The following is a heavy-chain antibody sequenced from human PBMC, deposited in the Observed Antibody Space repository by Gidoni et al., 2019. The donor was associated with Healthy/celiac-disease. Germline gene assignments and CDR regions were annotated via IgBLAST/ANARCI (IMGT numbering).Heavy chain of an antibody. CDR1: EGPFSSYA. CDR3: ARDRRYYDSSGYYYYYGMDV. Sequence: QVQLVQSGAEVQKPGSSVKVSCKAAEGPFSSYAISWVRQAPGQGLEWMGRIIPILGIANYAQKFQGRVTITADKSTSTAYMELSSLRSEDTAVYYCARDRRYYDSSGYYYYYGMDVWGQGTTVTVSS. J-gene: IGHJ6*02. V-gene: IGHV1-69*04. CDR2: IIPILGIA. D-gene: IGHD3-22*01.